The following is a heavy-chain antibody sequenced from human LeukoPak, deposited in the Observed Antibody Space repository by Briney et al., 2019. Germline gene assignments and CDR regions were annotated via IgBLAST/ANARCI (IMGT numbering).Heavy chain of an antibody. CDR1: GFTFSDHF. CDR3: ARGKSGIYTRPFDY. Sequence: GGSLRLSCAASGFTFSDHFLDWVRQAPGKGLEWVGRSRNKAKSYTTEYAASVKGRFTISRDKSKNMLSLQMNSLRAEDTAVYYCARGKSGIYTRPFDYWGQGTLVTVSS. V-gene: IGHV3-72*01. CDR2: SRNKAKSYTT. D-gene: IGHD1-26*01. J-gene: IGHJ4*02.